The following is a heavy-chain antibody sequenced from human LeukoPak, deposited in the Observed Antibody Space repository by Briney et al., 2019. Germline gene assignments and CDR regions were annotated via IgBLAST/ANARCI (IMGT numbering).Heavy chain of an antibody. J-gene: IGHJ4*02. Sequence: SETLSLTCTVSGGSISSYYWSWIRQPPGKGLEWIGYIYYTGSTNYNPSLKSRVTISVDTSKNRFSLKLSSVTAADTAVYYCARRYCSGGSCYSALDYWGQGTLVTVSS. CDR1: GGSISSYY. D-gene: IGHD2-15*01. CDR3: ARRYCSGGSCYSALDY. V-gene: IGHV4-59*01. CDR2: IYYTGST.